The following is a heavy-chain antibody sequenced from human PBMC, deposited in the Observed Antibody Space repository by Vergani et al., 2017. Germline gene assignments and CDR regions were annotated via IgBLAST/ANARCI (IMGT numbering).Heavy chain of an antibody. D-gene: IGHD5-12*01. J-gene: IGHJ3*02. CDR3: ARVRLVATIWGDAFDI. CDR2: MNPNSGNT. V-gene: IGHV1-8*01. CDR1: GYTFTSYD. Sequence: QVQLVQSGAEVKKPGASVKVSCKASGYTFTSYDINWVRQATGQGLEWMGWMNPNSGNTGYAQKFQGRVTMTRNTSISTAYMELSSLRSEDTAVYYCARVRLVATIWGDAFDIWGQGTMVTVSS.